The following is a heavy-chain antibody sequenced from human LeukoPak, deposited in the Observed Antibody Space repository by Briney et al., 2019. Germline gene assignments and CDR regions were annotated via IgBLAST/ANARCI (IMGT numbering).Heavy chain of an antibody. CDR2: IYYSGST. V-gene: IGHV4-39*07. D-gene: IGHD3-10*01. J-gene: IGHJ4*02. CDR1: GGSISSSSYY. Sequence: PSETLSLTCTASGGSISSSSYYWGWIRQPPGKGLERIGSIYYSGSTYYNPSLKSRVTISVDTSKNQFSLKLSSVTAADTAVYYCASGFGEMLGYWGQGTLVTVSS. CDR3: ASGFGEMLGY.